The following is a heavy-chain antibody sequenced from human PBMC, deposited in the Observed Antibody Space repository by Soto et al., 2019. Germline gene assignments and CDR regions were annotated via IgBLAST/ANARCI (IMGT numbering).Heavy chain of an antibody. J-gene: IGHJ4*02. CDR3: ARWGSSGYDSYYLFDY. V-gene: IGHV5-51*01. D-gene: IGHD5-12*01. Sequence: GESLKISCKGSGYSFTSYWIGWVRQMPGKGLEWMGIIYPGDSDTRYSPSFQGQVTISADKSISTAYLQWSSLKASDTAMYYCARWGSSGYDSYYLFDYWGQGTLVTVSS. CDR1: GYSFTSYW. CDR2: IYPGDSDT.